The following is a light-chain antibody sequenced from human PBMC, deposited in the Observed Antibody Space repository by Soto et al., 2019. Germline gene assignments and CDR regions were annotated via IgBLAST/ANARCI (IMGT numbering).Light chain of an antibody. Sequence: EIVMTQSPVTLSVSPGERATLSCRASQSVSSNLAWYQQKPGQAPRLLIYGATARATGIPDRFSGSGSGTEFTLTISSLQSEDFAVYYCQQYETWWTFGHGTKVEIK. CDR3: QQYETWWT. CDR2: GAT. CDR1: QSVSSN. J-gene: IGKJ1*01. V-gene: IGKV3-15*01.